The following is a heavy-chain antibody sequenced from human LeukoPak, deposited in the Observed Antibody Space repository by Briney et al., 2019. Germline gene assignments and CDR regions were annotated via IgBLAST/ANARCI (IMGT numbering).Heavy chain of an antibody. D-gene: IGHD6-13*01. Sequence: GGSLRLSCAASGFTLSSYAMHWVRQAPGKGLEWVSAISGSGGSTYYADSVKGRFTISRDNSKNTLYLQMNSLRAEDTAVYYCAKDLIAAAGFDYWGQGTLVTVSS. CDR3: AKDLIAAAGFDY. CDR1: GFTLSSYA. V-gene: IGHV3-23*01. J-gene: IGHJ4*02. CDR2: ISGSGGST.